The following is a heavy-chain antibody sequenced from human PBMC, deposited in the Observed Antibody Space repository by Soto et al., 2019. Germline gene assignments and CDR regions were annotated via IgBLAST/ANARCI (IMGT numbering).Heavy chain of an antibody. CDR3: AKSLYNDNGGPNDH. CDR2: FSFYGRRENT. CDR1: GFTFSSYD. J-gene: IGHJ4*02. D-gene: IGHD1-1*01. V-gene: IGHV3-23*01. Sequence: EVQLLESGGGLVQPGGSLRLSCVGSGFTFSSYDMNWVRQASGKGLEWVSSFSFYGRRENTYYADSVKGRFTISRDNSRNTVYLQMDNLRVEDTAVYYCAKSLYNDNGGPNDHLGQGTLVTVSS.